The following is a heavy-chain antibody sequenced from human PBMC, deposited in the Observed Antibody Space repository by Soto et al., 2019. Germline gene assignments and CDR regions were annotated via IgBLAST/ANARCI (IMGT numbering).Heavy chain of an antibody. CDR3: AKDRGYSYGYEPIGY. J-gene: IGHJ4*02. CDR2: ISYDGSNK. CDR1: GFTFSSYG. V-gene: IGHV3-30*18. Sequence: GGSLRLSCAASGFTFSSYGMHWVRQAPGKGLEWVAVISYDGSNKYYADSVKGRFTISRDNSKNTLYLQMNSLRAEDTAVYYCAKDRGYSYGYEPIGYWGQGTLVTVS. D-gene: IGHD5-18*01.